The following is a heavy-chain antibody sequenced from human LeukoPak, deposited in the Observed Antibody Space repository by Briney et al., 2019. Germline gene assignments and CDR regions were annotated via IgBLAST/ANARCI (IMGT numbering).Heavy chain of an antibody. J-gene: IGHJ4*02. Sequence: GGSLRLSCAASGFTFSSYAMSWVRQAPGKGLEWVSAISGSSGSTYYADSVKGRFTISGDNSKNTLYLQMNSLRAEDTAIYYCAKGSTPSIAAPPGYWGQGTLVTVSS. D-gene: IGHD6-6*01. CDR2: ISGSSGST. CDR3: AKGSTPSIAAPPGY. CDR1: GFTFSSYA. V-gene: IGHV3-23*01.